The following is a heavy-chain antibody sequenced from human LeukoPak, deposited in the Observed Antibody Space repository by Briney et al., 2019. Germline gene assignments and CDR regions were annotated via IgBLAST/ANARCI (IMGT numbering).Heavy chain of an antibody. CDR1: GYTFTSYG. CDR2: INTHNGNT. CDR3: ARVDTAPAAHNIDY. Sequence: ASVKVSCKASGYTFTSYGISWVRQAPGQGLEWMGWINTHNGNTNYAQNLQGRVIMTIDTPTSTAYMEVRTLKSDDTAVYYCARVDTAPAAHNIDYWGQGTLVTVSS. V-gene: IGHV1-18*01. D-gene: IGHD2-2*01. J-gene: IGHJ4*02.